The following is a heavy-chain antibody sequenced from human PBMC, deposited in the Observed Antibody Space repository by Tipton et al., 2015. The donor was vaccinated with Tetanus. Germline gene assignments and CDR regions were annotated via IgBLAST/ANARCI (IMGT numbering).Heavy chain of an antibody. Sequence: TLSLTCSVSGGSISGYFWTWIRQPPGKGLQYIGYVFYTGSTNYNSPFESRVTISVDTSKNQISLQLRSVTAADTAVYYCARYHCTGTTCQHLDHWGQGTLVTVSS. CDR2: VFYTGST. D-gene: IGHD2-8*02. CDR1: GGSISGYF. V-gene: IGHV4-59*07. J-gene: IGHJ4*01. CDR3: ARYHCTGTTCQHLDH.